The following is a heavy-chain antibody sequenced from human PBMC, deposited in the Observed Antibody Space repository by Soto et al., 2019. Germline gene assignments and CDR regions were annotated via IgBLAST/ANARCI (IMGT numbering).Heavy chain of an antibody. CDR2: ISYSGNT. D-gene: IGHD2-2*01. Sequence: QVQLQESGPGLVKPSETLSLTCTVSGGSIGSYFWSWIRQPPGERLEWIGYISYSGNTKYNPSLKIRVNISVDTSMNQFSLKLTSVTAADTAVYYCARRKGTTSTGRAFDLWGQGTMVTVAS. CDR3: ARRKGTTSTGRAFDL. J-gene: IGHJ3*01. CDR1: GGSIGSYF. V-gene: IGHV4-59*08.